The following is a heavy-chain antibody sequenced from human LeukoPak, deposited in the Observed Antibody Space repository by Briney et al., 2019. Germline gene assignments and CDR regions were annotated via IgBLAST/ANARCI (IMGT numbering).Heavy chain of an antibody. J-gene: IGHJ4*02. V-gene: IGHV4-39*01. CDR2: LNYGGST. Sequence: SETLSLTCTVSGDSISTSSYYWGWIRQPPGKELEWIGTLNYGGSTYYNPSLKTRVTISVDTSKNQFSLRLHSVTAADTAVYYWATHAYYYKSSGFFSPFHYGGRGPLLTVSS. D-gene: IGHD3-22*01. CDR3: ATHAYYYKSSGFFSPFHY. CDR1: GDSISTSSYY.